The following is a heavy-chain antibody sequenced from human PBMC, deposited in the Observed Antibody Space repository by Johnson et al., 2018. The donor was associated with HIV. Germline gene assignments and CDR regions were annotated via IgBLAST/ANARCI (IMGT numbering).Heavy chain of an antibody. Sequence: VLLVESGGGVIRPGGSLRLSCASSGFTFEDYGMSWVRHVPGKGLEWVSGINWSGGSTGYADSVKGRFTVSRDNAKNSLFLQMDSLRGEDTALYYCARGQAWEGSTAGAFDVWGQGTMVTVSS. J-gene: IGHJ3*01. V-gene: IGHV3-20*04. D-gene: IGHD1-26*01. CDR3: ARGQAWEGSTAGAFDV. CDR2: INWSGGST. CDR1: GFTFEDYG.